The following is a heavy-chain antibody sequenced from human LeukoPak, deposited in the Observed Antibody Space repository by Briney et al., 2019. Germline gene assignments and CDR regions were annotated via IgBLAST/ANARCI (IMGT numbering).Heavy chain of an antibody. CDR2: VYYSGST. D-gene: IGHD6-13*01. Sequence: PSETLSLTCSVSGDSISSSGDYWGWIRQPPGKGLEWIGSVYYSGSTYYNPSLKSRISISVDTSKNQFSLKLTSVTAADTAVYYCARLQYSSTWCVDPWGQGTLVTVSS. V-gene: IGHV4-39*01. CDR3: ARLQYSSTWCVDP. CDR1: GDSISSSGDY. J-gene: IGHJ5*02.